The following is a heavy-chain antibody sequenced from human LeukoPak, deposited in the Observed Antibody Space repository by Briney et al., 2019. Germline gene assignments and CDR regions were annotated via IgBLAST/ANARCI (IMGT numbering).Heavy chain of an antibody. CDR2: INSDGSST. V-gene: IGHV3-74*01. D-gene: IGHD6-19*01. CDR1: GFTFSSHW. J-gene: IGHJ4*02. Sequence: PGGSLRLSCAASGFTFSSHWMHWVRQAPGKGLVWVSRINSDGSSTSYADSVKGRFTISRDNAKNTLYLQMNSLRAEDRAVYYCARDLSYSSGWYLFDYWGQGTLVTVSS. CDR3: ARDLSYSSGWYLFDY.